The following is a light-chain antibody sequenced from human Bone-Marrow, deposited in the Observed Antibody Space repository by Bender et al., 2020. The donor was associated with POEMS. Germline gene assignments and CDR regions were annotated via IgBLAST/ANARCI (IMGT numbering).Light chain of an antibody. V-gene: IGLV1-44*01. J-gene: IGLJ3*02. CDR2: TNN. CDR1: SSNIGSST. Sequence: QSVLTQPPSASGTPGQRITISCFGGSSNIGSSTVNWYQQLPGTAPRLLIYTNNERPSGVPDRFSGSKSGTSASLAITGLQSDDEAIYFCVAWDASLNGWVFGGGTKLTVL. CDR3: VAWDASLNGWV.